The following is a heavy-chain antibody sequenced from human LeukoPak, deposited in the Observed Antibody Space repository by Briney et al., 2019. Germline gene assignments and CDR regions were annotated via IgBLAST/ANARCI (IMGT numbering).Heavy chain of an antibody. V-gene: IGHV4-34*01. J-gene: IGHJ6*02. CDR2: INHSGST. D-gene: IGHD3-22*01. CDR1: GGSFSGYY. Sequence: SETLSLTCAVYGGSFSGYYWSWIRQPPGKGLEWIGEINHSGSTNYNPSLKSRVTISVDKSKNQFSLKLSSVTAADTAVYYCVRSGSHTPYGMDVWGQGTTVTVSS. CDR3: VRSGSHTPYGMDV.